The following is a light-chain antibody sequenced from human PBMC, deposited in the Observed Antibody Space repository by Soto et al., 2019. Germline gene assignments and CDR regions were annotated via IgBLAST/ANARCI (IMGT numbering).Light chain of an antibody. CDR1: QTINNY. CDR3: QQRSNWPRT. J-gene: IGKJ1*01. Sequence: IVLTQSPATLSLSPGERATLSCRASQTINNYLAWYQQKPGQAPRLLIYDASSRATGIPARFRGSGSGTDFTLTISSLEPEDFALYYCQQRSNWPRTFGQGTKVEIK. CDR2: DAS. V-gene: IGKV3-11*01.